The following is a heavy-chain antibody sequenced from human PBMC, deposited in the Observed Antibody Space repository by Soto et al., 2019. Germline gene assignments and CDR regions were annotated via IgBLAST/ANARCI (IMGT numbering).Heavy chain of an antibody. D-gene: IGHD3-3*01. J-gene: IGHJ5*02. CDR1: GFTFSDYY. CDR2: ISSSGSTI. V-gene: IGHV3-11*01. Sequence: PGGSLRLSCAASGFTFSDYYMSWIRQAPGKGLEWVSYISSSGSTIYYADSVKGRFTISRDNAKNSLYLQMNSLRAEDTAVYYCARDALDFWSGYSQMSGAPALNWFDPWGQGTLVTVSS. CDR3: ARDALDFWSGYSQMSGAPALNWFDP.